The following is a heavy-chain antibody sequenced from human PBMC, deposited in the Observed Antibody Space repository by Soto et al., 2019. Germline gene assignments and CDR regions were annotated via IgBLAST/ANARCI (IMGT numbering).Heavy chain of an antibody. CDR3: AREPNWNYGHYYMDV. CDR2: IWYDGSNK. D-gene: IGHD1-7*01. CDR1: GFTFSSYG. Sequence: PGGSLRLSCAASGFTFSSYGMHWVRQAPGKGLEWVAVIWYDGSNKYYADSVRGRFTISRDNSKNTLYLQMNSLRAEDTAVYYCAREPNWNYGHYYMDVWGKGTTVTVSS. J-gene: IGHJ6*03. V-gene: IGHV3-33*01.